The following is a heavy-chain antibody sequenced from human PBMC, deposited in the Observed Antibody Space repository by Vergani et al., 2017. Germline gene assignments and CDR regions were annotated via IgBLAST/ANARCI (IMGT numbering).Heavy chain of an antibody. CDR3: ARMVRGYDSYYYYGMDV. V-gene: IGHV2-26*01. CDR2: IFSNDEK. Sequence: QVTLKESGPVLVKPTETLTLTCTVSGFSLSNARMGVSWIRQPPGKALDWLAHIFSNDEKSYSTSLKSRLTISKGTSKSQVVLTMTNMDPVDTATYYCARMVRGYDSYYYYGMDVWGQGTTVTVSS. CDR1: GFSLSNARMG. J-gene: IGHJ6*02. D-gene: IGHD5-12*01.